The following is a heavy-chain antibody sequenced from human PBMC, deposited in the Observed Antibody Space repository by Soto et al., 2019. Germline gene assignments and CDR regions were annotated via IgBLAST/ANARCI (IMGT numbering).Heavy chain of an antibody. CDR2: TYYRSKWFN. D-gene: IGHD5-12*01. J-gene: IGHJ4*02. CDR1: GDSVSSNSAA. V-gene: IGHV6-1*01. CDR3: ARDRGSSYSGYDFMDY. Sequence: SQTLSLTCAISGDSVSSNSAAWNWIRQSPSRGLEWLGRTYYRSKWFNNYALSVKSRITINPDTSKNQFSLQLNSVTPEDTAVYYCARDRGSSYSGYDFMDYWGQGTLVTVSS.